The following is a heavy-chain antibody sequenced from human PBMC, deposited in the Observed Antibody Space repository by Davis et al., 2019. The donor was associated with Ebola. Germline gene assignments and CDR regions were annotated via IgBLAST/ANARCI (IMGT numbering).Heavy chain of an antibody. V-gene: IGHV4-59*04. D-gene: IGHD3-16*01. Sequence: MPSETLSLTCTVSGGSISSYYWSWIRQPPGKGLEWIGYIYYSGSTYYNPSLKSRVTISVDTSKNQFSLKLSSVTAADTAVYYCARGPRGDGPSTYYFDYWGQGTLVTVSS. CDR1: GGSISSYY. CDR3: ARGPRGDGPSTYYFDY. J-gene: IGHJ4*02. CDR2: IYYSGST.